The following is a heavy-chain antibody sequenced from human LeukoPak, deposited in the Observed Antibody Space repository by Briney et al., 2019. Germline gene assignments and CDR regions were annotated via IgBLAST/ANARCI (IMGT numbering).Heavy chain of an antibody. J-gene: IGHJ3*02. CDR2: IYYSGST. CDR1: GGSISSSSYY. Sequence: PSETLSLTCTVSGGSISSSSYYWGWIREPPGKGLEWIGSIYYSGSTYYNPSLKSRVTISVDTSKNQFSLKLSPVTAADTAVYYCATLGPTDAFDIWGQGTMVTVSS. CDR3: ATLGPTDAFDI. V-gene: IGHV4-39*01.